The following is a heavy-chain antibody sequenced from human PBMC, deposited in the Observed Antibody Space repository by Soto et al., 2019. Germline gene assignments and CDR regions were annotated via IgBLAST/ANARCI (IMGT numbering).Heavy chain of an antibody. CDR2: IVVGSGNT. D-gene: IGHD3-9*01. V-gene: IGHV1-58*01. CDR3: AADRYDILTGYYNGYYYGMDV. J-gene: IGHJ6*02. CDR1: GFTFTSSA. Sequence: ASVKVSCKASGFTFTSSAVQWVLQARGQRLEWIGWIVVGSGNTNYAQKFQERVTITRDMSTSTAYMELSSLRSEDTAVYYCAADRYDILTGYYNGYYYGMDVWGQGTTVTVSS.